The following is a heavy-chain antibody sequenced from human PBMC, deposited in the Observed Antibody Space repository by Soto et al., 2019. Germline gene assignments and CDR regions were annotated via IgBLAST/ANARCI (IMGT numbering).Heavy chain of an antibody. Sequence: QVQLQQWGAGLLKPSETLSLTCAVYGGFVTSGSYYWSWIRQPPGTGLEWIGEMSHSGGTHFNQSLKSRVTISVVTSKNQFTMKMSSVTAADTALYSGARVERGTATTVVDAFDIWGPGTMVTVSS. J-gene: IGHJ3*02. CDR3: ARVERGTATTVVDAFDI. CDR2: MSHSGGT. D-gene: IGHD1-1*01. V-gene: IGHV4-34*01. CDR1: GGFVTSGSYY.